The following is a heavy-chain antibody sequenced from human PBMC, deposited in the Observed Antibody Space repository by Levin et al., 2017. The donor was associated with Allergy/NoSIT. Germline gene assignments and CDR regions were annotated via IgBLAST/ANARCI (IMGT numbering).Heavy chain of an antibody. D-gene: IGHD2-2*01. CDR2: INHSGST. CDR1: GGSFSGYY. J-gene: IGHJ4*02. V-gene: IGHV4-34*01. Sequence: KTSETLSLTCAVYGGSFSGYYWSWIRQPPGKGLEWIGEINHSGSTNYNPSLKSRVTISVDTSKNQFSLKLSSVTAADTAVYYCARARYCSSTSCYRVLIAVARRGENYFDYWGQGTLVTVSS. CDR3: ARARYCSSTSCYRVLIAVARRGENYFDY.